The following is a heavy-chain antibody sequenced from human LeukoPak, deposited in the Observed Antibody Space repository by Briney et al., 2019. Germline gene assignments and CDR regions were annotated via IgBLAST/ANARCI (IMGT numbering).Heavy chain of an antibody. CDR3: ARGGFTVTTGYFDY. V-gene: IGHV4-4*07. J-gene: IGHJ4*02. CDR1: GGSISSYY. D-gene: IGHD4-17*01. Sequence: SETLSLTCTVSGGSISSYYWSWIRQPAGKGLEWIGRIYTSGSTNYNPSLKSRVTMSVDTSKNQFSLKLSSVTAADAAVYCCARGGFTVTTGYFDYWGQGTLVTVSS. CDR2: IYTSGST.